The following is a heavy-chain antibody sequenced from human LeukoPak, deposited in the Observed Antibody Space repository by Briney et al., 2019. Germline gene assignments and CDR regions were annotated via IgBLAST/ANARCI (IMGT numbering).Heavy chain of an antibody. CDR2: FDPEDGET. J-gene: IGHJ6*03. CDR3: ATTPITPPYYYYYMDV. Sequence: GASVKVSCKVSGYTLTELTMHWVRQAPGKGLEWMGGFDPEDGETIYAQKFQGRVTMTEDTYTDTAYMELSSLRSEDTAVYYCATTPITPPYYYYYMDVWGKGTTVTVSS. D-gene: IGHD5-24*01. V-gene: IGHV1-24*01. CDR1: GYTLTELT.